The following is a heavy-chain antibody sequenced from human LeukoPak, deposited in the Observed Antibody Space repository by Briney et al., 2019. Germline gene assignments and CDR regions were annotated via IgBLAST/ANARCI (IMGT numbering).Heavy chain of an antibody. V-gene: IGHV4-34*01. D-gene: IGHD1-26*01. CDR1: GGSFSGYY. J-gene: IGHJ4*02. CDR3: ARRKYYVPRSYYFDY. Sequence: PSETLSLTCAVYGGSFSGYYWSWIRQPPGKGLEWIGEINHSGSTNYNPSLKSRVTISVDTSKNQFSLKLSSVTAADTAVYYCARRKYYVPRSYYFDYWGQGTLVTVSS. CDR2: INHSGST.